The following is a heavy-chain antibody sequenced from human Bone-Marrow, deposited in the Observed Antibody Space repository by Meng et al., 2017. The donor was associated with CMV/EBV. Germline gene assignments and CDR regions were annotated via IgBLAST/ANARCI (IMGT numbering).Heavy chain of an antibody. Sequence: DTLFHTGNVPGGSIRNYYWTWIRQPPGRGLDYIGYIYTVGSSDYNPSLKSRVTISVDTSRNQFSLKLSSVTAADTAVYFCAGITLGVPTIKHWGQGTLVTVSS. CDR1: GGSIRNYY. D-gene: IGHD5-24*01. J-gene: IGHJ4*01. CDR3: AGITLGVPTIKH. CDR2: IYTVGSS. V-gene: IGHV4-4*09.